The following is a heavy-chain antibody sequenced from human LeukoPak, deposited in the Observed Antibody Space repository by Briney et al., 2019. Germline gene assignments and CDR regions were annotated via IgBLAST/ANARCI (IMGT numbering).Heavy chain of an antibody. CDR1: GYTFTGYY. J-gene: IGHJ3*02. CDR3: ARDRSVLRYLSI. V-gene: IGHV1-2*02. CDR2: INPNSGGT. D-gene: IGHD3-9*01. Sequence: ASVKVSRKASGYTFTGYYMHWVRQAPGQGLEWMGWINPNSGGTNYAQKFQGRVTMTRDTSISTAYMELSRLRSDDTAVYYCARDRSVLRYLSIWGQGTMVTVSS.